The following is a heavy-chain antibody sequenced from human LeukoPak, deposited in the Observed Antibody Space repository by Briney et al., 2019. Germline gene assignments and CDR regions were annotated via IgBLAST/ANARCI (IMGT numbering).Heavy chain of an antibody. CDR2: ISGSDHTT. D-gene: IGHD3-10*01. Sequence: GGSLRLSCAASGFTFSSYAMSWVRQAPGKGLQWVSAISGSDHTTYYADSVKGRFTISRDNSNNTLYLQMNSLRAEDTAVYYCARSRAGSGSYFGAFDIWGQGTMATVSS. J-gene: IGHJ3*02. CDR1: GFTFSSYA. CDR3: ARSRAGSGSYFGAFDI. V-gene: IGHV3-23*01.